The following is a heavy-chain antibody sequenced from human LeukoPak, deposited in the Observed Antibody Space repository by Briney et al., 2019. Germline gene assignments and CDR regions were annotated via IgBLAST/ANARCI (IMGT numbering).Heavy chain of an antibody. D-gene: IGHD3-10*01. CDR3: ARVGTYYYGSGSQLEYFQH. CDR2: IYHSGST. Sequence: SGTLSLTCAVSGGSISSSNWWSWVRQPPGKGLEWIGEIYHSGSTNYDPSLKSRVAISVDKSKNQFSLKLSSVTAADTAVYYCARVGTYYYGSGSQLEYFQHWGQGTLVTVSS. J-gene: IGHJ1*01. CDR1: GGSISSSNW. V-gene: IGHV4-4*02.